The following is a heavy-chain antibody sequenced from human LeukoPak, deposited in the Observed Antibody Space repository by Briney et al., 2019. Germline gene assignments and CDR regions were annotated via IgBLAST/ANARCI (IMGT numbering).Heavy chain of an antibody. CDR3: ARCSTPLKYASGGPFDY. J-gene: IGHJ4*02. CDR1: GGSLSGHY. CDR2: INHSGSA. V-gene: IGHV4-34*01. Sequence: SQTLSLTCAVYGGSLSGHYRSWIRQPPGKGLEWIGEINHSGSAKYSPSLRSRVTMSVDTSKSQFSLRLSSVTAADTAVYYCARCSTPLKYASGGPFDYWGQETLVTVSS. D-gene: IGHD2-15*01.